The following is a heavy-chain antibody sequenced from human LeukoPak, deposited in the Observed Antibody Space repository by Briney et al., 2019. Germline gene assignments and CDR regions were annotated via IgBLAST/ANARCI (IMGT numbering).Heavy chain of an antibody. V-gene: IGHV3-21*01. CDR3: AKDLSRYSGSYDYYEVFAFDY. D-gene: IGHD1-26*01. J-gene: IGHJ4*02. CDR1: GFTFRRYT. CDR2: ISSSSSYL. Sequence: GGSLRLSCAASGFTFRRYTMNWVRQAPGKGLEWVSSISSSSSYLYYADSVKGRLTIYRDNAKNSLYLRMNVLRAEDTAVDYCAKDLSRYSGSYDYYEVFAFDYWGQGTLVTVSS.